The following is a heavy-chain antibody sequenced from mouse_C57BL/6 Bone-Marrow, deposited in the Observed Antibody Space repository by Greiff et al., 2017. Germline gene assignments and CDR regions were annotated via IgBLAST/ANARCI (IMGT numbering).Heavy chain of an antibody. CDR3: ARGGNYGGYYFDY. J-gene: IGHJ2*01. V-gene: IGHV1-47*01. Sequence: VQLQQSGAELVKPGASVKMSCKASGYTFTTYPIEWMKQTPGKSLEWIGNFHPYNGDTKYNEKFKGKATLTVEKSSSTVYLELSRLTSDDSAVYYCARGGNYGGYYFDYWGQGTTLTVSS. CDR1: GYTFTTYP. D-gene: IGHD2-1*01. CDR2: FHPYNGDT.